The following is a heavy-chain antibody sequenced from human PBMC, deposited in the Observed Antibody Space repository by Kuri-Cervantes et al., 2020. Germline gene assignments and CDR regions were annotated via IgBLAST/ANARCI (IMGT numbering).Heavy chain of an antibody. J-gene: IGHJ4*02. V-gene: IGHV4-4*02. CDR2: IYHSGST. D-gene: IGHD3-10*01. CDR3: AREVTMVRGGMDV. Sequence: SCAVSGGSISSSNWWSWVRQPPGKGLEWIGEIYHSGSTNYNPSLKSRVTISVDTSKNQFSLKLSSVTAADTAVYYCAREVTMVRGGMDVWGQGTLVTVSS. CDR1: GGSISSSNW.